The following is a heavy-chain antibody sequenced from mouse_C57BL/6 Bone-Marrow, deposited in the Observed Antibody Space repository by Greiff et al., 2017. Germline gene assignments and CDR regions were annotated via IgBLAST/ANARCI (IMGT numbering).Heavy chain of an antibody. CDR2: ISSGGSYT. Sequence: EVQVVESGGDLVKPGGSLKLSCAASGFTFSSYGMSWVRQTPDKRLEWVATISSGGSYTYYPDSVKGRFTISRDNAKNTLYLQMSRLKSEDTAMYYCARLLWLRRGAWFAYWGQGTLVTVSA. V-gene: IGHV5-6*01. D-gene: IGHD2-2*01. CDR1: GFTFSSYG. J-gene: IGHJ3*01. CDR3: ARLLWLRRGAWFAY.